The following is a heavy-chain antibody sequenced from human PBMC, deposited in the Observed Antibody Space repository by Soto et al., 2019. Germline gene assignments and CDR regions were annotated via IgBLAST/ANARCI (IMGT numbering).Heavy chain of an antibody. CDR2: IYHSGTT. CDR1: GGSISSGVYY. Sequence: PSETLSLTCTVSGGSISSGVYYWSCFRQPPGKGLEWIGYIYHSGTTHYNPSLKSRVSISIDTSKSQFSLNLTSVTAADTAVYSCARGGGYCSSTLCLPRHGPSWFDPWGQGTLVTVS. V-gene: IGHV4-31*03. D-gene: IGHD2-15*01. J-gene: IGHJ5*02. CDR3: ARGGGYCSSTLCLPRHGPSWFDP.